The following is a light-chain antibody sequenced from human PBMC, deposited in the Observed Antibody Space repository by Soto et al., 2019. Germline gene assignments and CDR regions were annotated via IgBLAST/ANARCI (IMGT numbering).Light chain of an antibody. J-gene: IGLJ2*01. Sequence: QSVLTQPASVSGSPGQSITISCTGTSSDVGRFNYVSWYQQHPGKAPKLIIYGVTSRPSGVPDRFSGSKSGNTASLTVSGLQAEDEADYYCTSYATGDTFPFGGGTKVTVL. V-gene: IGLV2-14*01. CDR1: SSDVGRFNY. CDR2: GVT. CDR3: TSYATGDTFP.